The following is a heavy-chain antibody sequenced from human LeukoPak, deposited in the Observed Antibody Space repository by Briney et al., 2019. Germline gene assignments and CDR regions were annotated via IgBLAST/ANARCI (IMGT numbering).Heavy chain of an antibody. J-gene: IGHJ5*02. Sequence: SQTLSLTCTVSGGSISSGSYYWSWIRQPAGKGLEWIGRIYTSGSTNYNPSLKSRVTISVDTSKNQFSLKLSSVTAADTAVYYCARVAPGYYGTWGQGTLVTVSS. CDR2: IYTSGST. V-gene: IGHV4-61*02. CDR3: ARVAPGYYGT. D-gene: IGHD3-10*01. CDR1: GGSISSGSYY.